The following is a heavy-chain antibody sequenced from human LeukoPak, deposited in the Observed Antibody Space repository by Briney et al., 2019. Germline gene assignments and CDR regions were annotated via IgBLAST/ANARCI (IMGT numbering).Heavy chain of an antibody. Sequence: GGSLRLSCAASGFTFSDYYMSWIRQAPGKGLEWVSYISSSGSTIYYADSVKGRFTISRDNAKNSLYLQMNSLRAEDTAVYYCNMAATGQVAFDYWGQGTLVAVSS. J-gene: IGHJ4*02. V-gene: IGHV3-11*01. CDR3: NMAATGQVAFDY. CDR2: ISSSGSTI. CDR1: GFTFSDYY. D-gene: IGHD5-24*01.